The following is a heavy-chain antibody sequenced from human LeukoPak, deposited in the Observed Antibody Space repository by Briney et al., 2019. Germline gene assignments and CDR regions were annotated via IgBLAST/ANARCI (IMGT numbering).Heavy chain of an antibody. CDR1: GFTFSSYA. Sequence: QPGGSLRLSCAASGFTFSSYAMHWVRQAPGKGLEWVAVISYDGSNKYYANSVKGRFTISRDNSKNTLYLQMNSLRAEDTAVYYCARDHPYGSGSYDFDYWGQGTLVTVSS. CDR2: ISYDGSNK. V-gene: IGHV3-30-3*01. J-gene: IGHJ4*02. CDR3: ARDHPYGSGSYDFDY. D-gene: IGHD3-10*01.